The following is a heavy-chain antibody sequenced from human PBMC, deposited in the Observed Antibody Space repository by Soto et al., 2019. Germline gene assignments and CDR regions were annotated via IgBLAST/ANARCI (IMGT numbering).Heavy chain of an antibody. CDR1: GYIFAINW. V-gene: IGHV5-51*01. CDR3: ARLRYCSGGNCYGDY. D-gene: IGHD2-15*01. Sequence: VESLKISGQGSGYIFAINWIGWVRQMPGKDLEWMGIIYPGDSDTRYSPSFQGQVTISADKSLRTAYPQWSSLKASDTATYYCARLRYCSGGNCYGDYWGQGTLVNVSS. CDR2: IYPGDSDT. J-gene: IGHJ4*02.